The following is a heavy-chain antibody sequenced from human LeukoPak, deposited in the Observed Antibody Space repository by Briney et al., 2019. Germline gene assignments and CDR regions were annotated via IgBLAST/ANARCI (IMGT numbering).Heavy chain of an antibody. V-gene: IGHV3-30*03. J-gene: IGHJ4*02. CDR2: ISYDGSNK. CDR3: ASELGYCSGGSCYGKNY. CDR1: GFTFSSYG. Sequence: GGSLRLSCAASGFTFSSYGMHWVRQAPGKGLEWVAVISYDGSNKYYADSVKGRFTISRDNSKNTLYLQMNSLRAEDTAVYYCASELGYCSGGSCYGKNYWGQGTLVTVSS. D-gene: IGHD2-15*01.